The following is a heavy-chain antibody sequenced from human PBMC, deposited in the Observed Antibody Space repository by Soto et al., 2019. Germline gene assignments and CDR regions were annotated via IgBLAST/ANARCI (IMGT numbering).Heavy chain of an antibody. CDR1: GGSISSSSYY. D-gene: IGHD3-16*02. CDR2: IYYSGST. CDR3: ARLSADYDYIWGSYRYFDY. J-gene: IGHJ4*02. V-gene: IGHV4-39*01. Sequence: QLQLQESGPGLVKPSETLSLTCTVSGGSISSSSYYWGWIRQPPGKGLEWIGSIYYSGSTYYNPSLKRRVTISVDTSKNQFYLKLSYVTAADTAVYDCARLSADYDYIWGSYRYFDYWGQGTLVTVSS.